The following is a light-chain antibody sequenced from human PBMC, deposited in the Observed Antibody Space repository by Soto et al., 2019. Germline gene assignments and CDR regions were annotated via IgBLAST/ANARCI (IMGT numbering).Light chain of an antibody. CDR3: QQRSNWPPIT. J-gene: IGKJ5*01. CDR2: DAS. Sequence: EMVLTQSPATRSLSPWERGTPCCRASQSVSSYLAWYQQKPGQAPRLLIYDASNRATGIPARFSGSGSGTDFTLTISSLEPEDFAVYYCQQRSNWPPITFGQGTRLEIK. V-gene: IGKV3-11*01. CDR1: QSVSSY.